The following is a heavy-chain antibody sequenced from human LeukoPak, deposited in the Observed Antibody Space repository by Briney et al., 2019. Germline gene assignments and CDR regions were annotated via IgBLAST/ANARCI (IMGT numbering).Heavy chain of an antibody. J-gene: IGHJ4*02. CDR1: GGSIRSYY. CDR2: IYTSGST. Sequence: SETLSLTCSVSGGSIRSYYWSWIRQPAGKGLEWIGRIYTSGSTNYNPSLKSRVTMSVDTSKNQFSLKLSSVTAADTAVYYCARVDYYYDSSYFDYWGQGTLVTVSS. V-gene: IGHV4-4*07. D-gene: IGHD3-22*01. CDR3: ARVDYYYDSSYFDY.